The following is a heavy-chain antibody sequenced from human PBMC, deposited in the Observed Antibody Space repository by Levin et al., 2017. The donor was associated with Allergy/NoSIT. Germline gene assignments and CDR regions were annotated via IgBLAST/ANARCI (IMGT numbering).Heavy chain of an antibody. J-gene: IGHJ3*02. V-gene: IGHV4-59*01. Sequence: SETLSLTCTVSGGSISSYYWSWIRQPPGKGLEWIGYIYYSGSTNYNPSLKSRVTISVDTSKNQFSLKLSSVTAADTAVYYCARESGYDSSEAPTEYDAFDIWGQGTMVTVSS. D-gene: IGHD3-22*01. CDR2: IYYSGST. CDR3: ARESGYDSSEAPTEYDAFDI. CDR1: GGSISSYY.